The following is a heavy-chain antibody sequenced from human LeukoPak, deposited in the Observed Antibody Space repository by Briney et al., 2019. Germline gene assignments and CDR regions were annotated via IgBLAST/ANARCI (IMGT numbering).Heavy chain of an antibody. Sequence: GGSLRLSCAASRFTFSSYAMSWVRQAPGKGLEWISSISGSGGSTYYADSVKGRFTISRDNSKNTLYLQMNSLRAEDTAVYYCAKASLGLWLPLYYFDYWGQGTLVTVSS. CDR2: ISGSGGST. CDR1: RFTFSSYA. D-gene: IGHD5-12*01. J-gene: IGHJ4*02. CDR3: AKASLGLWLPLYYFDY. V-gene: IGHV3-23*01.